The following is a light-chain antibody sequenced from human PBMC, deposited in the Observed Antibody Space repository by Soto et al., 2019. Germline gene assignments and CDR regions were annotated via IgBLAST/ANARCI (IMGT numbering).Light chain of an antibody. Sequence: DIVMTQSPDSLAVSLGERATINCKSSQSVLYSSNNKNYLAWYQQKPGQPPKLLIYWASTRESGVPDRFSGSGSGTDFTLPISSLQAEDVAVYYCQQYHSTLALTFGGGTKVEIK. J-gene: IGKJ4*01. V-gene: IGKV4-1*01. CDR1: QSVLYSSNNKNY. CDR3: QQYHSTLALT. CDR2: WAS.